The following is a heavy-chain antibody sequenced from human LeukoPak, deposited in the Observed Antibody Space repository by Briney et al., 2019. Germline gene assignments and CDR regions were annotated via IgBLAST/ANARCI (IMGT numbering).Heavy chain of an antibody. J-gene: IGHJ4*02. CDR1: GYTFTNYY. CDR3: ARDQDTIGYGENLY. Sequence: ASVKVSCKASGYTFTNYYIHWVRQAPGQGLEWMGIINPSGGGTTYAQKFQGRVTMTRDTSTSTVYMELSSLRSEDTAVYFRARDQDTIGYGENLYWGQGVLVTVSS. CDR2: INPSGGGT. D-gene: IGHD4-17*01. V-gene: IGHV1-46*01.